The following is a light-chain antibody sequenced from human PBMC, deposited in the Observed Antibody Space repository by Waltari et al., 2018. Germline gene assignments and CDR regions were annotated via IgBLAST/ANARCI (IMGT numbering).Light chain of an antibody. Sequence: EIVLTQSPGTLSLSPGERVTLSCKASQSVSSSYLAWFQQKPGQTPRLLIYGASTRASGIPDRFSGSGSLTDFTLTINRLQPEDFAVYSCHQYGNSPFTFGQGTRLEIK. V-gene: IGKV3-20*01. CDR1: QSVSSSY. J-gene: IGKJ5*01. CDR3: HQYGNSPFT. CDR2: GAS.